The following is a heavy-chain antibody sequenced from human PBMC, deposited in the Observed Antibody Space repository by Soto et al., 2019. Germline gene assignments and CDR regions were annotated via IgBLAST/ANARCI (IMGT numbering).Heavy chain of an antibody. J-gene: IGHJ4*02. D-gene: IGHD1-7*01. CDR2: IWYDGSNK. Sequence: QAQLVESGGGVVQPGTSLRLSCAASGFTISTHGMHWVRQAPGKGLEWLANIWYDGSNKFYAESVKGRFSISKDNSKNPPYLQISSLRAEDTGVYYCAAATTWNFHFPYWGQGTQVTVSS. CDR3: AAATTWNFHFPY. V-gene: IGHV3-33*03. CDR1: GFTISTHG.